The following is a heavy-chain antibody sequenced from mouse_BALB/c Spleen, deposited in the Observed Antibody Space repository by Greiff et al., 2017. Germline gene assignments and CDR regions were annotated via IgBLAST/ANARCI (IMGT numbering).Heavy chain of an antibody. V-gene: IGHV5-6-5*01. CDR3: ARNYGSSQTWFAY. D-gene: IGHD1-1*01. CDR2: ISSGGST. Sequence: EVKLVESGGGLVKPGGSLKLSCAASGFTFSSYAMSWVRQTPEKRLEWVASISSGGSTYYPDSVKGRFTISRDNARNILYLQMSSLRSEDTAMYYCARNYGSSQTWFAYWGQGTLVTVSA. CDR1: GFTFSSYA. J-gene: IGHJ3*01.